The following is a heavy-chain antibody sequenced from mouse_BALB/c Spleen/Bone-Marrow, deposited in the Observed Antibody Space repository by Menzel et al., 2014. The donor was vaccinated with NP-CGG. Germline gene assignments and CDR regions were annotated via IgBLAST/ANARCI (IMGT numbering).Heavy chain of an antibody. V-gene: IGHV5-17*02. CDR3: ARSHFYGNYFDY. CDR2: VSTGSTII. J-gene: IGHJ2*01. CDR1: GFTFSNFG. D-gene: IGHD2-1*01. Sequence: EAKLVESGGGLVQPGGSRKLSCAASGFTFSNFGMHWFRQSPEKGLEWVAFVSTGSTIIYYADTVKGRFTISRDNPENTLFLQMTSLRSEDTAIYYCARSHFYGNYFDYWGQGTTLTVSS.